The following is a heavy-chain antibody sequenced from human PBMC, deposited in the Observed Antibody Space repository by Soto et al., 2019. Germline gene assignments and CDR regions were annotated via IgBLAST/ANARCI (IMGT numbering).Heavy chain of an antibody. CDR1: GFTFSSYS. V-gene: IGHV3-48*03. J-gene: IGHJ4*02. CDR2: IFTTGTTI. Sequence: EVQLVESGGGLVQPGGSLGFSCVASGFTFSSYSLVWFRQAPGKGLEWVSYIFTTGTTIYYADSVKGRFTVSRDNAKNSLFLLLNSLRAEDTAVYYCARDKDWAFDYWGQGTLVTVSS. CDR3: ARDKDWAFDY. D-gene: IGHD3-9*01.